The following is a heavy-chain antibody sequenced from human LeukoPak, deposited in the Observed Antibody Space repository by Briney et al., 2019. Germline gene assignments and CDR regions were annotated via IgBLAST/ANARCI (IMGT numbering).Heavy chain of an antibody. J-gene: IGHJ4*02. CDR1: GFTFSSYW. D-gene: IGHD2-15*01. CDR2: MNQDGSEK. Sequence: GGSPRLSCAASGFTFSSYWMSWVRQAPGKGLEWVANMNQDGSEKYYVDSMKGRFTISRDNAKNSLYLQMNSLRAEDTAVYYCAKITDLGYCSGGSCYPYYFDYWGQGTLVTVSS. CDR3: AKITDLGYCSGGSCYPYYFDY. V-gene: IGHV3-7*03.